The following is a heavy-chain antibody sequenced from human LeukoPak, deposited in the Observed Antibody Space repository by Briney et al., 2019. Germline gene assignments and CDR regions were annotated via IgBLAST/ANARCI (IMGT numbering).Heavy chain of an antibody. CDR2: INHSGST. CDR1: GGSFSGYY. CDR3: AGVLGRLAADAFDI. V-gene: IGHV4-34*01. J-gene: IGHJ3*02. Sequence: SETLSLTCAVYGGSFSGYYWSWIRQPPGKGLEWIGEINHSGSTNYNPSLKRRVTISIDTSKNQFSLKLSSVPAADTAVYYCAGVLGRLAADAFDIWGQGTVVTVSS. D-gene: IGHD2-15*01.